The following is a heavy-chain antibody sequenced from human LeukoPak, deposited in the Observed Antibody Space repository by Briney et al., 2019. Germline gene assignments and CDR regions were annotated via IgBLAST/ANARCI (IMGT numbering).Heavy chain of an antibody. D-gene: IGHD1-26*01. CDR3: VKDLGRYRNNCFDY. V-gene: IGHV3-23*01. CDR1: GFTFSSYA. Sequence: GGSLRLSCAASGFTFSSYAMSWVCQAPEKGLEWVSTISGSGGGTYYADSVKGRFTISRDDSKNTLYLQMNSLRAEDTAVYYCVKDLGRYRNNCFDYWGQGTLVTVSP. CDR2: ISGSGGGT. J-gene: IGHJ4*02.